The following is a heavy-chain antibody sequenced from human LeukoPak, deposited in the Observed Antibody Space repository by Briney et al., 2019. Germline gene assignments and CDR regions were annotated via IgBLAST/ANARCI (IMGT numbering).Heavy chain of an antibody. V-gene: IGHV1-69*13. CDR3: ARYENHYDINYYGMDV. CDR1: GGTFSSYA. D-gene: IGHD3-9*01. CDR2: MIPIFGTA. J-gene: IGHJ6*02. Sequence: SVKVSCKASGGTFSSYAISWVRQAPGQGLEWMGGMIPIFGTANYAQKFQGRVTITADESTSTAYMELSSLRSEDTAVYYCARYENHYDINYYGMDVWGQGTTVTVSS.